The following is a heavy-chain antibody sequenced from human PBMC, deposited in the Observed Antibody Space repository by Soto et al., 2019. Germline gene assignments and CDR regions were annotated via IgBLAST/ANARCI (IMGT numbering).Heavy chain of an antibody. CDR1: GFIFADYA. J-gene: IGHJ5*01. D-gene: IGHD7-27*01. V-gene: IGHV3-23*01. CDR3: ASRSPGAHIAS. CDR2: ISDSGATT. Sequence: GGSLRLSCAASGFIFADYAMTWVRQAPGKGLEWVSSISDSGATTNYADSVKGRFTISRDNSKSTLYVQMNSLRAEDTAVYYCASRSPGAHIASWGLGTQVTVSS.